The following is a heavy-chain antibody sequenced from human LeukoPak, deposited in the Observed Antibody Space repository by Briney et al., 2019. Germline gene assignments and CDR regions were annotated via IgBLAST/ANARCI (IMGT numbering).Heavy chain of an antibody. V-gene: IGHV3-48*01. CDR1: GFTFSSYS. Sequence: GGSLRLSCAASGFTFSSYSMNWVRQAPGKGLEWVSYISSSSSTIYYADSVKGRFTISRDNAKNSLYLQMNSLRAEDTAVYYCVRDLGPGSDNWFDPWGQGTLVTVSS. CDR2: ISSSSSTI. CDR3: VRDLGPGSDNWFDP. D-gene: IGHD3-16*01. J-gene: IGHJ5*02.